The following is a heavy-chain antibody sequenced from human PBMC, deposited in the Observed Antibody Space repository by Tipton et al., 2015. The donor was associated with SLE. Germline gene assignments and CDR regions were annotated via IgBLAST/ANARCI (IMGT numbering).Heavy chain of an antibody. V-gene: IGHV3-7*03. D-gene: IGHD2-15*01. CDR2: IKQDGSEK. CDR1: GFTFSSYW. Sequence: SLRLSCAASGFTFSSYWMSWVRQAPGKGLEWVANIKQDGSEKYYVDSVKGRFTISRDNAKNSLYLQMNSLRAEDTAVYYCAKDLGRYCSGGSCRAEYFQHWGQGTLVTVSS. CDR3: AKDLGRYCSGGSCRAEYFQH. J-gene: IGHJ1*01.